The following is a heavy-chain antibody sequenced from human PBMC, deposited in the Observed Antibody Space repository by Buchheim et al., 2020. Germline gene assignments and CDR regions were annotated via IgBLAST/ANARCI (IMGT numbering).Heavy chain of an antibody. Sequence: QLQLQESGPGLVKPSETLSLTCSVSGDSISSSSYYWGWIRQPPGKGLEWIGSISSSGNTYYNPSLKSRVTISVSTSKNQFSLKLSSVTAADTAVYYCAKRTEGSGERDLWGQGTL. J-gene: IGHJ4*02. CDR3: AKRTEGSGERDL. CDR2: ISSSGNT. CDR1: GDSISSSSYY. V-gene: IGHV4-39*07. D-gene: IGHD1-1*01.